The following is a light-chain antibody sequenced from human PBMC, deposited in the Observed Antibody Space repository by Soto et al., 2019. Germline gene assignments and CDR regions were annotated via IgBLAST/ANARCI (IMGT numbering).Light chain of an antibody. CDR2: DGS. CDR3: QQYNSDWT. J-gene: IGKJ1*01. V-gene: IGKV1-5*01. Sequence: DIQMTQSPSTLSGSVGDRVTITCRASQSISGWLAWYRQKPGKAPKLLIFDGSSLKSGVPSRFSGSGSGTEFTLTISSLQPDDFATYYCQQYNSDWTFGQGTKVEIK. CDR1: QSISGW.